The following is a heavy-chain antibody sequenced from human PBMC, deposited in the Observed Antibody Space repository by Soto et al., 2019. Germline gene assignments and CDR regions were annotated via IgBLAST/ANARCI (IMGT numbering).Heavy chain of an antibody. Sequence: EVQLVESGGGLVQPGGSLRLSCVASGFTFSSYWMSWVRQAPGKGLEWVANIKQDGSEKYYVDSVKDRFTISRDNAKNSLYLLMNSLRAEDSAVYYCARVYPGSGWPYHYYGMDVWGQGTTVTVSS. D-gene: IGHD6-19*01. J-gene: IGHJ6*02. CDR1: GFTFSSYW. V-gene: IGHV3-7*01. CDR3: ARVYPGSGWPYHYYGMDV. CDR2: IKQDGSEK.